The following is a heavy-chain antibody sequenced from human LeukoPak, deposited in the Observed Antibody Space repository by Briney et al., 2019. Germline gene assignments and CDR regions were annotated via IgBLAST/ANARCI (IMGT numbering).Heavy chain of an antibody. D-gene: IGHD1-26*01. V-gene: IGHV3-7*01. CDR2: IRQDGSEK. CDR3: ARVLDSGNYPRPLDY. CDR1: GFSFSSYW. Sequence: GGSLRLSCAASGFSFSSYWMTWVRQAPGKGLEWVANIRQDGSEKYYVDSVKGRFTISRDNAKNSLYLQMNSLRAEDTAVYYCARVLDSGNYPRPLDYWGQGALVTVSS. J-gene: IGHJ4*02.